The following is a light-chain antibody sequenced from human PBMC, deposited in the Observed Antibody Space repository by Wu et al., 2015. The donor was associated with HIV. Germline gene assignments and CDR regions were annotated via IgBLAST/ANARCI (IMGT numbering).Light chain of an antibody. CDR3: QKYNTAPWT. J-gene: IGKJ1*01. V-gene: IGKV1-5*03. Sequence: IQMTQSPSTLSASVGDRVTITCRASQSISSRLAWYQQKPGKAPKLLIYKASSLESGVPSRFSGSGSGTEFTLTISSLQPEDVATYYCQKYNTAPWTFGQGTKVEMK. CDR2: KAS. CDR1: QSISSR.